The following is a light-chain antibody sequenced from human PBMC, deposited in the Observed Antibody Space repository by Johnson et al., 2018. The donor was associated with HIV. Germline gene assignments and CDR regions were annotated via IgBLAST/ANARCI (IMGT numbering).Light chain of an antibody. CDR1: SSNIGNNY. CDR3: GTWDSSLSARV. V-gene: IGLV1-51*02. Sequence: HSVLTQPPSVSAAPGQKVTISCSGSSSNIGNNYVSWYQQLPGTAPKLLIYENNKRPSGIPDRFSGSKSGTSATLGITGIQTGDEADYYCGTWDSSLSARVFGTWTKVTVL. J-gene: IGLJ1*01. CDR2: ENN.